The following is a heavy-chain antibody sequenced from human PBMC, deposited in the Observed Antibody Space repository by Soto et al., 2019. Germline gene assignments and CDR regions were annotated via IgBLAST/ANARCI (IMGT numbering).Heavy chain of an antibody. V-gene: IGHV3-23*01. CDR2: ITAGGDTT. J-gene: IGHJ4*02. Sequence: GGSLRLSCAASGFNYNIYAMSWVRHAPGRGLEWVSTITAGGDTTNYADSVKGRFTISRENSKNTLYLQMNNLRAEDTAVYSCAKTTMIVGLVLGFDSWGEGTLLTLYS. D-gene: IGHD3-22*01. CDR1: GFNYNIYA. CDR3: AKTTMIVGLVLGFDS.